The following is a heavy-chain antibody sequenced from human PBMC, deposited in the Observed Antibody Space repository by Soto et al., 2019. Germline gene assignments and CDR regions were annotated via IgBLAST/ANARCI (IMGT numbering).Heavy chain of an antibody. J-gene: IGHJ4*02. CDR3: ASSLGYTGYFDY. Sequence: ASVKVSCKASGYTFTGYYMHWVRQAPGQGLEWMGRINPNSGGTNYAQKFQGRVTMTRDTSISTAYMELSRLRSDDTAVYYCASSLGYTGYFDYWGQGTLVTVSS. D-gene: IGHD2-2*02. V-gene: IGHV1-2*06. CDR1: GYTFTGYY. CDR2: INPNSGGT.